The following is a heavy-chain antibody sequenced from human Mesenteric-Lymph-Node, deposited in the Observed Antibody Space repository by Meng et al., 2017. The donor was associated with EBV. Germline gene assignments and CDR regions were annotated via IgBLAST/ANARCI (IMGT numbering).Heavy chain of an antibody. CDR2: RYHSGYT. J-gene: IGHJ5*02. CDR1: GGSVSSDNYY. Sequence: QGQLEDPGPGLVKPSETLSLTCTVSGGSVSSDNYYWSWMRQPPGKRLEWIGSRYHSGYTDYNPSLKSRVTISLDTSKNHLSLKLASVTAADTAVYYCARFQLLSFGEQTWSQGSLVTGSS. CDR3: ARFQLLSFGEQT. D-gene: IGHD3-10*01. V-gene: IGHV4-61*03.